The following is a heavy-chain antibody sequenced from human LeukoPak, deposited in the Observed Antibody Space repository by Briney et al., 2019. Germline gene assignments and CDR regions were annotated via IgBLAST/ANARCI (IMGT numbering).Heavy chain of an antibody. V-gene: IGHV3-48*03. D-gene: IGHD3-22*01. J-gene: IGHJ4*02. CDR1: GFTFSSYE. CDR2: ISSSGSTI. Sequence: GGSLRLSCAASGFTFSSYEMNWVRQAPGKGLEWLSYISSSGSTIYYADSMKGRFTISRDNAKNSLDLQMNSLRAEDTAVYYCARDNYDSSTPYYFDYWGQGTLVTVSS. CDR3: ARDNYDSSTPYYFDY.